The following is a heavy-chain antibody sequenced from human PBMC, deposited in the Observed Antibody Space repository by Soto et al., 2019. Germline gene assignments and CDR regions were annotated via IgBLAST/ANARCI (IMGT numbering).Heavy chain of an antibody. J-gene: IGHJ3*02. CDR2: IRSKAYGGTT. D-gene: IGHD3-22*01. V-gene: IGHV3-49*04. CDR3: TRHPLTYYYDSSGSPSAFDI. CDR1: GFTFGDYA. Sequence: GGSLRLSCTASGFTFGDYAMSWVRQAPGKGLEWVGFIRSKAYGGTTEYAASVKGRFTISRDDSKSIAYLQMNSLKTEDTAVYYCTRHPLTYYYDSSGSPSAFDIWGQGTMVT.